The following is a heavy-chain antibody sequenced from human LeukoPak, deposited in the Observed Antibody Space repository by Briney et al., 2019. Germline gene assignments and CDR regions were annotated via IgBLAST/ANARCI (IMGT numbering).Heavy chain of an antibody. CDR2: ISYDGSNK. V-gene: IGHV3-30*04. CDR1: GFTFSSYA. J-gene: IGHJ4*02. D-gene: IGHD4-23*01. Sequence: GRSLRLSCAASGFTFSSYAMHWVRQAPGKGLEWVAVISYDGSNKYYADSVKGRFTISRDSSKNTLYLQMNSLRAEDTAVYYCARDGTVVTSNYYFDYWGQGTLVTVSS. CDR3: ARDGTVVTSNYYFDY.